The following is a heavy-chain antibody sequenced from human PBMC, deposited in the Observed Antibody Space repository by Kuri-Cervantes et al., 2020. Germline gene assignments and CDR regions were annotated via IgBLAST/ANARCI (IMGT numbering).Heavy chain of an antibody. CDR3: ARMGFLEYSYGQPFDY. Sequence: SVKVSCKASGGTFSSYAISWVRQAPGQGLEWMGGIIPIFGTANYAQKFQGRVTITTDESTSTAYMELSSLRSEDTAVYYCARMGFLEYSYGQPFDYWGQGTLVTVSS. CDR2: IIPIFGTA. J-gene: IGHJ4*02. CDR1: GGTFSSYA. V-gene: IGHV1-69*05. D-gene: IGHD5-18*01.